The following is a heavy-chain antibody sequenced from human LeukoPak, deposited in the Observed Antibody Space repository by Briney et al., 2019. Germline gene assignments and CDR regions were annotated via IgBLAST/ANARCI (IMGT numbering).Heavy chain of an antibody. J-gene: IGHJ4*02. CDR3: ARELAGHYYGSGSSFDY. Sequence: GGSLRLSCAASGFTFSSYGMHWVRQAPGKGLEWVAFIRYDGSNKYYADSVKGRFTISRDNSKNMLYLQMNSLRAEDTAVYYCARELAGHYYGSGSSFDYWGQGTLVTVSS. CDR1: GFTFSSYG. CDR2: IRYDGSNK. V-gene: IGHV3-30*02. D-gene: IGHD3-10*01.